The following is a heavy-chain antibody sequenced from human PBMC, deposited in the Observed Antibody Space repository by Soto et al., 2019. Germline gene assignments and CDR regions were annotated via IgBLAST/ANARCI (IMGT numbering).Heavy chain of an antibody. D-gene: IGHD4-17*01. J-gene: IGHJ4*02. CDR3: ARDYGDYFSILDY. V-gene: IGHV6-1*01. CDR2: TYYRSKWYN. Sequence: QTLSLTCAISRDSVSSNSAAWNWIRQSPSRGLEWLGRTYYRSKWYNDYAVSVKSRITINPDTSKNQFSLQLNSVTPEDTAVYYFARDYGDYFSILDYWRQGTLVTVSS. CDR1: RDSVSSNSAA.